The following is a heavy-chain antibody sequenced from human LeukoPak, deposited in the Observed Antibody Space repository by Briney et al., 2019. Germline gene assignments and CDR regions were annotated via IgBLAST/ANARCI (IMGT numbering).Heavy chain of an antibody. CDR1: GGSLSSSIYY. V-gene: IGHV4-39*07. D-gene: IGHD3-10*01. CDR3: ARDPFGEGGINY. J-gene: IGHJ4*02. Sequence: SETLSLTCTVSGGSLSSSIYYWGWIRQPPGKGLEWIGLSHYSGTTYYNPSLQSRVTISIDTSKNQFSLNLSSVTAADTAVYYCARDPFGEGGINYWGQGTLVTVSS. CDR2: SHYSGTT.